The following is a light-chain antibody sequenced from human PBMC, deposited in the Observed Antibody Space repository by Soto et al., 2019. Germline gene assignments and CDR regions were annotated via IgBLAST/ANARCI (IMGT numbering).Light chain of an antibody. CDR2: AAS. CDR1: QGIRNF. V-gene: IGKV1-27*01. CDR3: QQYDNLPPYT. Sequence: DIQMTQSPSSLSASVGDRVTITCRASQGIRNFLAWYQQKPGKVPKLLISAASTLESGVPSRFSGSGSGTDFTLTITSLQPEDVATYYCQQYDNLPPYTFGQGTKLEIK. J-gene: IGKJ2*01.